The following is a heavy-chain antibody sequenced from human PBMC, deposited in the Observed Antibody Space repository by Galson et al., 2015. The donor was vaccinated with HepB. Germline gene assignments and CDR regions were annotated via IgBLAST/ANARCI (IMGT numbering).Heavy chain of an antibody. V-gene: IGHV3-53*01. CDR2: IYSGDKT. CDR1: GFTISTND. CDR3: VRDFGWLPQ. D-gene: IGHD5-12*01. Sequence: SLRLSCAASGFTISTNDMSWVRQAPGKGLQWVSFIYSGDKTDYAESVKGRFTISRDSSTNMLYLQMNGLRAEDTAVYYCVRDFGWLPQWGQGTLVTVSS. J-gene: IGHJ4*02.